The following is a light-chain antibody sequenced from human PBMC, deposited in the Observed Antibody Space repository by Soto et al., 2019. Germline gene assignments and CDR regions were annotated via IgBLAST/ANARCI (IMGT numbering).Light chain of an antibody. CDR1: QSVSSSY. J-gene: IGKJ1*01. V-gene: IGKV3-20*01. CDR3: QQYGSSRT. CDR2: GAS. Sequence: EIVLTQSPGTLSLSPGERATLSCRASQSVSSSYLAWFQQKPGQAPRLLIYGASSRATGIPDRFSGSGSGTDFTLTISRLEPEDCAVYYCQQYGSSRTFGQGTKVDIK.